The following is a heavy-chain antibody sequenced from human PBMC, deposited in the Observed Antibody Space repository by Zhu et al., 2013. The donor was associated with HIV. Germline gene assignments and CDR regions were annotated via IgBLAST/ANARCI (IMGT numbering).Heavy chain of an antibody. V-gene: IGHV4-38-2*02. CDR1: SYSISSGYY. CDR2: IYHSGST. Sequence: QVQLRESGPGLVKPSETLSLTCAVSSYSISSGYYWGWVRQPPGMGLEWIGSIYHSGSTYYNPSLKSRVTISVDTSKNQFSLKLSSVTAADTAVYYCARDAPNYYNWINNWFDPWAREPWSPSPQ. CDR3: ARDAPNYYNWINNWFDP. D-gene: IGHD1-20*01. J-gene: IGHJ5*02.